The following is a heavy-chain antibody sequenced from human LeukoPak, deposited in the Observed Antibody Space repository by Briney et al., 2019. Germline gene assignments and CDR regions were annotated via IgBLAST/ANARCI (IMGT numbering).Heavy chain of an antibody. J-gene: IGHJ3*02. CDR1: GGSISSGGYY. D-gene: IGHD7-27*01. Sequence: SETLSLTCTVSGGSISSGGYYWSWIRQHLGKGLEWIGYIYYSGSTYYNPSLKSRVTISVDTSKNQFSLKLSSVTAADTAVYYCARFPTGDHAFDIWGQGTMVTVSS. V-gene: IGHV4-31*03. CDR2: IYYSGST. CDR3: ARFPTGDHAFDI.